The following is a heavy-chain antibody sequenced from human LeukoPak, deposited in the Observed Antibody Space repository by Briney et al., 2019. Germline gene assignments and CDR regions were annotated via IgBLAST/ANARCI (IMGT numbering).Heavy chain of an antibody. D-gene: IGHD5-12*01. V-gene: IGHV3-21*01. Sequence: GGSLRLSCEASVLTFSTYNMDWVRQAPGKRLEWVSCITSSSSYAFYADSVKGRFTISRDNAKSSLYLQMNNLRAEDTAVYYCARDPYSGHYGNDYYYYMDVWGKGTTVTISS. CDR2: ITSSSSYA. CDR1: VLTFSTYN. CDR3: ARDPYSGHYGNDYYYYMDV. J-gene: IGHJ6*03.